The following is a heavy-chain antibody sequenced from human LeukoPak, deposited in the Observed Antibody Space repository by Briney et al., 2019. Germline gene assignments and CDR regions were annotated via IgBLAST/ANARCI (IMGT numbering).Heavy chain of an antibody. CDR3: TRLLYGRFDP. CDR1: GFTFSSYS. D-gene: IGHD2/OR15-2a*01. V-gene: IGHV3-48*04. CDR2: ISTSSRTI. J-gene: IGHJ5*02. Sequence: GGSLRLSCAASGFTFSSYSMNWVRQAPGKGLEWVSYISTSSRTIYYADSVKGRFTISRDNAKNSLYLQMNSLRAEDTAVYYCTRLLYGRFDPWGQGTLVTVSS.